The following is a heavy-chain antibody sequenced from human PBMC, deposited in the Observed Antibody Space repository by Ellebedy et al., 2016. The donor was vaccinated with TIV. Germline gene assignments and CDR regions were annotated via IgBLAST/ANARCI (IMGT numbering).Heavy chain of an antibody. Sequence: PGGSLRLSCAASGFTFTKYAVSWVRQAPGKGLQWVSAISADGLSPYFAGSVQGRFTISRDNFQNTLYLQMTNLRAEDTAVYYCAKGPRNYSGGQYYYSLDVWGQGTTVTVAS. J-gene: IGHJ6*03. D-gene: IGHD1-7*01. V-gene: IGHV3-23*01. CDR3: AKGPRNYSGGQYYYSLDV. CDR1: GFTFTKYA. CDR2: ISADGLSP.